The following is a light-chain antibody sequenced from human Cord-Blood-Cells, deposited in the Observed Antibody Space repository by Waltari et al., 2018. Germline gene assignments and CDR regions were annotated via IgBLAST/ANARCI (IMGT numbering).Light chain of an antibody. J-gene: IGKJ1*01. CDR3: QQRSNWPWT. CDR2: DAS. V-gene: IGKV3-11*01. Sequence: EFVLTPSPATLPLSLGERPTLSCRASQSVTSYLAWYQQKPGQAPRLLIYDASNRATGIPARFSGSGSGTDFTLTISSLEPEDFAVYYCQQRSNWPWTFGQGTKVEVK. CDR1: QSVTSY.